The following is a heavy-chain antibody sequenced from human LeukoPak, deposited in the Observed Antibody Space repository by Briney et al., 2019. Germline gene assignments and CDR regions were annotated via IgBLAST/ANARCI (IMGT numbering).Heavy chain of an antibody. CDR1: GYSFTSYW. D-gene: IGHD4-17*01. CDR3: ARRYGHDAFDI. CDR2: IDPGDSDT. J-gene: IGHJ3*02. Sequence: GESLKISCKGSGYSFTSYWIGWVRQVPGKGLEWMGIIDPGDSDTRYSPSYQGQVTISADKSTSTAYLQWSSLKASDTAMYYCARRYGHDAFDIWGQGTMVTVSS. V-gene: IGHV5-51*01.